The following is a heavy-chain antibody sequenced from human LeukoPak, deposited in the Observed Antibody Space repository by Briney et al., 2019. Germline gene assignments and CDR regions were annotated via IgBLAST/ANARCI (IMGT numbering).Heavy chain of an antibody. CDR2: IYYSGST. CDR3: ARERRSQAAQIALRYYYYMDV. D-gene: IGHD6-6*01. J-gene: IGHJ6*03. V-gene: IGHV4-39*07. Sequence: PSETLSLTCTVSGGSISSSSYYWGWIRQPPGKGLEWIGSIYYSGSTYYNPSLKSRVTISVDTSKNQFSLKLSSVTAADTAVYYCARERRSQAAQIALRYYYYMDVWGKGTTVTLSS. CDR1: GGSISSSSYY.